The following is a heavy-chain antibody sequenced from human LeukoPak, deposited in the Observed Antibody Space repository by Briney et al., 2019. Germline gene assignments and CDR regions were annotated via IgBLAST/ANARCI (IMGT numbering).Heavy chain of an antibody. CDR1: GGSISSYY. CDR3: ARQPRSPYTGYDP. CDR2: IYYSGST. Sequence: SETLSLTRTVSGGSISSYYWSWIRQPPGKGLEWIGYIYYSGSTNYNPSLKSRVTISVDTSKNQFSLKLTSVTAADTAVYYCARQPRSPYTGYDPWGQGTLVTVSS. V-gene: IGHV4-59*08. D-gene: IGHD5-12*01. J-gene: IGHJ5*02.